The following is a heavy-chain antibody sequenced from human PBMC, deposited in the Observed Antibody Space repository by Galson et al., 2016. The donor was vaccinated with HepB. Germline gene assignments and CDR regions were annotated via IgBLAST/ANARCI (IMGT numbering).Heavy chain of an antibody. V-gene: IGHV3-11*06. D-gene: IGHD2-8*01. Sequence: SLRLSCAASGFIFSDYYMSWLRQAPGKGLEWLSYIGSSSRYTNSADSVKGRFTISRDNAKYSLFLRMTSLRVEDTAIYYCARHMQVNGDAFDIWGQGTMVTVSS. CDR3: ARHMQVNGDAFDI. CDR2: IGSSSRYT. CDR1: GFIFSDYY. J-gene: IGHJ3*02.